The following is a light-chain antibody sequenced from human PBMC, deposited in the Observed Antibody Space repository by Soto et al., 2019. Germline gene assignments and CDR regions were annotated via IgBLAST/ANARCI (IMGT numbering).Light chain of an antibody. Sequence: EIVLTQSPGTLSLSPGERATLSCRASQTVPENYLAWLQHKPGQAPRLLIYGASNRATGIPDRFSGSGSGTDFTLTIARLEPEDFAVYYCHQYTSPPWTLGQGTKVETK. J-gene: IGKJ1*01. V-gene: IGKV3-20*01. CDR1: QTVPENY. CDR2: GAS. CDR3: HQYTSPPWT.